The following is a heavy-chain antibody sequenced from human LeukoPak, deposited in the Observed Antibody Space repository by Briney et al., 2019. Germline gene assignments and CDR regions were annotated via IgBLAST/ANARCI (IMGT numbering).Heavy chain of an antibody. V-gene: IGHV3-23*01. D-gene: IGHD4-17*01. CDR1: GFTFGSYA. CDR2: ISGSGGST. Sequence: PGGSLRLSCAASGFTFGSYAMSWVRQAPGKGLEWVSAISGSGGSTYYADSVKGRFTISRDNSKNTLYLQMNSLRAEDTAVYYCAKFPYGGYVGWFDPWGQGTLVTVSS. J-gene: IGHJ5*02. CDR3: AKFPYGGYVGWFDP.